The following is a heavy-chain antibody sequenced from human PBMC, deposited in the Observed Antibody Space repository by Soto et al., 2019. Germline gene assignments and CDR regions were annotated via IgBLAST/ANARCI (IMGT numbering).Heavy chain of an antibody. D-gene: IGHD1-7*01. V-gene: IGHV5-51*01. Sequence: GESLKISCQSSGYTFANYWIVWVRQRPGKGLEWMGIIYPSDSTVKYSPSVQGQVTMTVDKSISTAYLQWSSLKASDAAVYYCARGNVANYFEPWGQGTLVTVSS. J-gene: IGHJ5*02. CDR3: ARGNVANYFEP. CDR1: GYTFANYW. CDR2: IYPSDSTV.